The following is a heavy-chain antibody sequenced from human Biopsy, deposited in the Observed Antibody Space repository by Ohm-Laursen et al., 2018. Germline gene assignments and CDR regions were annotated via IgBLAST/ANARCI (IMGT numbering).Heavy chain of an antibody. CDR1: GFTVYNNY. D-gene: IGHD2-21*01. Sequence: GSLRLSCAASGFTVYNNYMTWVRQAPGKGLEWVSLIYSGGDTRYADSVKGRFTISRDSSKNTLYLQMNSLRVEDTAVYFCTNHYCGGITCLMNFWGQGTLVTVSS. CDR3: TNHYCGGITCLMNF. CDR2: IYSGGDT. V-gene: IGHV3-66*01. J-gene: IGHJ4*02.